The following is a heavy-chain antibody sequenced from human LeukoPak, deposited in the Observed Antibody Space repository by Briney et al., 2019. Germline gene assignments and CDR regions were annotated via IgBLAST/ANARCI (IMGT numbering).Heavy chain of an antibody. V-gene: IGHV3-23*01. CDR2: ISGRGGGT. CDR1: GFTFSSYA. J-gene: IGHJ4*02. D-gene: IGHD1-1*01. Sequence: GGSLRLSCAASGFTFSSYAMSWVRQAPGKGLEWVSGISGRGGGTYYADSVKGRFTISRDNSKNTLYLQMNSLRAEDTALYYCAKEGRDGDDPFDYWGQETLVTVSS. CDR3: AKEGRDGDDPFDY.